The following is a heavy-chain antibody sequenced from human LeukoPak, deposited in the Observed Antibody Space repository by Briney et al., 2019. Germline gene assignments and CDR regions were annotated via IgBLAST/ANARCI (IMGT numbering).Heavy chain of an antibody. V-gene: IGHV1-2*02. D-gene: IGHD2/OR15-2a*01. CDR1: GYIFSDYY. CDR2: MNPNSGGT. J-gene: IGHJ3*01. Sequence: GASVKVSCKASGYIFSDYYLHWVRQAPGQGLEWMGWMNPNSGGTNYAQKFQGRITMTGDTSTAYLELSRLRSDDTAVYYCARDLGCTVIVGGDAFDLWGQGTMVTVSS. CDR3: ARDLGCTVIVGGDAFDL.